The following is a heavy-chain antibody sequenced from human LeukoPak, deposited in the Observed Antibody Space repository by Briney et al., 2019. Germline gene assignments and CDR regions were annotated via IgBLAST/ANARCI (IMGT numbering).Heavy chain of an antibody. CDR1: GGSISSGDYY. V-gene: IGHV4-30-4*01. Sequence: PSQTLSLTCTVSGGSISSGDYYWSWIRQPPGKGLEWIGYIYYSGSTYYNPSLKSRVTISVDTSKNQFSLKLSSVTAADTAVYYCAREGRGWLQFLDYWGQGTLVTVSS. CDR2: IYYSGST. CDR3: AREGRGWLQFLDY. J-gene: IGHJ4*02. D-gene: IGHD5-24*01.